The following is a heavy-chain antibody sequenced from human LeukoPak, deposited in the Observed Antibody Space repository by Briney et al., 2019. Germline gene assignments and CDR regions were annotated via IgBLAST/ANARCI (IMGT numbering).Heavy chain of an antibody. CDR1: GFTFSNHW. CDR2: FNGDGTST. D-gene: IGHD2-8*02. V-gene: IGHV3-74*01. CDR3: ARTGTGGDLDI. Sequence: QPGGSLRLSCASSGFTFSNHWLHWVRQAPGKELVWVSRFNGDGTSTIYADSVKGRFTISRDNAKSTMYLQMISLRAEDTAVYYCARTGTGGDLDIWGQGTMVTVSS. J-gene: IGHJ3*02.